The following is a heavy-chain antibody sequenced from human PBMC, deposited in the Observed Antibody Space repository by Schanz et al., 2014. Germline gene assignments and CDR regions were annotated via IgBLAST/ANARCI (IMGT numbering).Heavy chain of an antibody. CDR2: VSRSTPDI. J-gene: IGHJ3*02. Sequence: EVQLVESGGGLVQPGGSLRLSCTASGFTFSDYWMSWVRQAPGKGLEWVSYVSRSTPDIYYADSVKGRFTISRDNSKNSLYLQMNTLRAEDTAVYYCARKMKLGVYGGKGHDSLDIWGQGTMVTVSS. V-gene: IGHV3-48*04. CDR1: GFTFSDYW. D-gene: IGHD4-17*01. CDR3: ARKMKLGVYGGKGHDSLDI.